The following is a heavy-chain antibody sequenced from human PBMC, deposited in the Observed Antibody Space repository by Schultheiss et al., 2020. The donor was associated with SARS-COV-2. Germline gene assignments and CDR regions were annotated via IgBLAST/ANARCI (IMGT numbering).Heavy chain of an antibody. D-gene: IGHD1-20*01. CDR1: GFTFSSYS. Sequence: GESLKISCAASGFTFSSYSMNWVRQAPGKGLEWVGRTRNKANSYTTEYAASVKGRFTISRDDSKNTLYLQMNSLKTEDTAVYYCTPYNWNIGAFDIWGQGTMVTVSS. V-gene: IGHV3-72*01. CDR2: TRNKANSYTT. CDR3: TPYNWNIGAFDI. J-gene: IGHJ3*02.